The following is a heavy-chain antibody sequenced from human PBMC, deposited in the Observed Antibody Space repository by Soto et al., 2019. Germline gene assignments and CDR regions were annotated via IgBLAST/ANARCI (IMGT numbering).Heavy chain of an antibody. V-gene: IGHV3-23*01. CDR1: GFTFSSYA. CDR2: ISGSGGST. J-gene: IGHJ4*02. D-gene: IGHD3-3*01. Sequence: GGSLRLSCAASGFTFSSYAMSWVRQAPGKGLEWVSAISGSGGSTYYADSVKGRFTISRDNSKNTLYLQMNGLRAEDTAVYYCAKESNYDFWSGYYPRSRQPFDYWGQGTLVTVSS. CDR3: AKESNYDFWSGYYPRSRQPFDY.